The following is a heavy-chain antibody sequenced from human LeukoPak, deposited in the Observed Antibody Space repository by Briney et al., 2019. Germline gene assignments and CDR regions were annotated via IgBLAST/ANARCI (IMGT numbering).Heavy chain of an antibody. D-gene: IGHD6-25*01. V-gene: IGHV4-4*02. Sequence: PSETLSLTCAVSGGSISSSNWWSWVRQPPGKGLEWIGEIYHSGSTNYNPSLKSRVTISVDTSKNQFSLKLSSVTAADTAVYYCARGRLAPNFDYWGQGTLVTVSS. CDR3: ARGRLAPNFDY. CDR2: IYHSGST. CDR1: GGSISSSNW. J-gene: IGHJ4*02.